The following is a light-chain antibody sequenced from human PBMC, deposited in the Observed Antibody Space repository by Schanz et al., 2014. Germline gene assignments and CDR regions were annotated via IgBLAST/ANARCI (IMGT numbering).Light chain of an antibody. Sequence: QSALTQPPSASGSPGQSVTISCTGTSSDIGRYNYVSWYQHHPGKAPKLLIYDVTKRPSGVPDRFSGSKSGNTASLTVSGLQAEDEAVYYCSSYADSNNLVFGGGTKLTVL. V-gene: IGLV2-8*01. J-gene: IGLJ2*01. CDR2: DVT. CDR3: SSYADSNNLV. CDR1: SSDIGRYNY.